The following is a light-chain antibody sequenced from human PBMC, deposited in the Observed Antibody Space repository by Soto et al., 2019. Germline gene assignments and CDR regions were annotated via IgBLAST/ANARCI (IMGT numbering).Light chain of an antibody. CDR2: AAS. CDR1: QTVSSH. Sequence: DIQMTQSPSSLSASVGDRVTITCRASQTVSSHLNWYQQKPGKAPKLLIYAASSLHSGVPSRFSGSGSGTDFTLTISSLQPEDSATYSCQQSYSAWNTFGQGTKLEIK. CDR3: QQSYSAWNT. V-gene: IGKV1-39*01. J-gene: IGKJ2*01.